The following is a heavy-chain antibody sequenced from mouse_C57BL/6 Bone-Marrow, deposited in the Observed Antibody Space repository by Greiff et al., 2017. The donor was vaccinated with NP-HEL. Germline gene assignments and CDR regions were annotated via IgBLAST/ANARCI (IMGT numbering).Heavy chain of an antibody. V-gene: IGHV5-6*01. CDR3: ARPCHYAWFAY. J-gene: IGHJ3*01. CDR1: GFTFSSYG. CDR2: ISSGGSYT. Sequence: EVLLVESGGDLVKPGGSLKLSCAASGFTFSSYGMSWVRQTPDKRLEWVATISSGGSYTYYQDSVKGRFTISRDNAKNTLYLQMSSLKSEDTARYYCARPCHYAWFAYWGQGTLVTVSA. D-gene: IGHD1-2*01.